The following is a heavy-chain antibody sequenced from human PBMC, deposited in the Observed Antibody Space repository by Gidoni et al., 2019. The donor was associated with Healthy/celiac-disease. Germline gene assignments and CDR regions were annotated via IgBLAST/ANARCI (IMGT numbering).Heavy chain of an antibody. D-gene: IGHD1-20*01. CDR1: GFPFSSYA. V-gene: IGHV3-23*04. Sequence: EVQLVESGGGLVQLGGSLRLSCAASGFPFSSYAMSWVRQAPGKGLEWVSAISGSGGSKYYADSVKGRFTISRDNSKNTLYLQMNSLRAEDTAVYYCAKATGFHILTGTDYWGQGTLVTVSS. J-gene: IGHJ4*02. CDR3: AKATGFHILTGTDY. CDR2: ISGSGGSK.